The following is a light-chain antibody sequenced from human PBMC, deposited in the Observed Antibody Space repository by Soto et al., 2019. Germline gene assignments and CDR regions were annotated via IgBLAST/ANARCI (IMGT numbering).Light chain of an antibody. CDR1: QTVGVR. CDR2: EAS. J-gene: IGKJ1*01. Sequence: EILLTQSPATLSASPGERATLSCRASQTVGVRLDWYQHKPGKAPRLLIYEASNRAAGIPGRFSGSGSGTDFTLTISSLQPEDFAVYFCHQDFNLPWTFGQGTKVDI. CDR3: HQDFNLPWT. V-gene: IGKV3-11*01.